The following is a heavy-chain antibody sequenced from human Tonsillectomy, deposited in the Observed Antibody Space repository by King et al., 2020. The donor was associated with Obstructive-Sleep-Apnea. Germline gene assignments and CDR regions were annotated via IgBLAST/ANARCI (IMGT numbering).Heavy chain of an antibody. CDR3: ARGVPRIMITFGGVISNPDY. J-gene: IGHJ4*02. Sequence: VQLQESGPGLVKPSQTLSLTCTVSGGSISSGDYYWSWIRQPPGKGLEWIGYIYYSGSTYYNPSLKSRVTISVDTSKNQFSLKLSSVTAADTAVYYCARGVPRIMITFGGVISNPDYWGQGTLVTVSS. CDR2: IYYSGST. CDR1: GGSISSGDYY. V-gene: IGHV4-30-4*01. D-gene: IGHD3-16*02.